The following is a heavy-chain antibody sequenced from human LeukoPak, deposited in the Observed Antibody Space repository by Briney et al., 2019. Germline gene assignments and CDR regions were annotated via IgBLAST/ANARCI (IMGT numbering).Heavy chain of an antibody. D-gene: IGHD6-19*01. J-gene: IGHJ4*02. CDR2: ISGSGGST. CDR1: GFTFSSYA. CDR3: ARDSRDGYSSNDY. Sequence: GGSLRLSCAASGFTFSSYAMSWVRQAPGKGLEWVSAISGSGGSTYYADSVKGRFTISRDNSKNTLYLQMNSLRAEDTAVYYCARDSRDGYSSNDYWGQGTLVTVSS. V-gene: IGHV3-23*01.